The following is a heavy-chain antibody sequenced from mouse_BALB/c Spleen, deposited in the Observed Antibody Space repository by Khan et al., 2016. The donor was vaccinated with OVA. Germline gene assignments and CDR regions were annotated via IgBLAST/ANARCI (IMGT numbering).Heavy chain of an antibody. V-gene: IGHV1-77*01. J-gene: IGHJ3*01. CDR3: ARAGWDVFAY. CDR1: GYTFTDYV. D-gene: IGHD4-1*01. CDR2: IYPGSDST. Sequence: QVQLQQSGPELVKPGASVKMSCKASGYTFTDYVMNWVKQRNGEGLEWIGQIYPGSDSTYYNEKFQGKAKPTADSSSSTAYMQHSHLTYEDSAVYFCARAGWDVFAYWGQGTLVTVSA.